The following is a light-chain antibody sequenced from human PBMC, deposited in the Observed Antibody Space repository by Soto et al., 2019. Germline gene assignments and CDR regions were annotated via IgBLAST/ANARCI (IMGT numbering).Light chain of an antibody. Sequence: QSVLTQPPSASGTPGQRVTSSCSGSSSNIGSNYVYWYQQLPGTAPKLIIYTNNQRPSGVPDRFSGSKSGTSASLAISGLRSEDEADYYCAAWDDSLSVLFGGGTKLTVL. J-gene: IGLJ2*01. CDR1: SSNIGSNY. CDR3: AAWDDSLSVL. CDR2: TNN. V-gene: IGLV1-47*01.